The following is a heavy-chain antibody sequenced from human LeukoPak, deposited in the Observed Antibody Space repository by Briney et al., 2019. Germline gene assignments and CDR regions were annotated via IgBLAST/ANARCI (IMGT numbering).Heavy chain of an antibody. CDR3: SRHLGYCSSTSCYTYAFDI. D-gene: IGHD2-2*02. J-gene: IGHJ3*02. CDR1: GFTFSSYA. V-gene: IGHV3-7*01. Sequence: PGGSLRLSCAASGFTFSSYAMSWVRQAPGKGLEWVANIKQDGSEKYYVDSVKGRFTISRDNAKNSLYLQMNSLRAEDTAVYYCSRHLGYCSSTSCYTYAFDIWGQGTMVTVSS. CDR2: IKQDGSEK.